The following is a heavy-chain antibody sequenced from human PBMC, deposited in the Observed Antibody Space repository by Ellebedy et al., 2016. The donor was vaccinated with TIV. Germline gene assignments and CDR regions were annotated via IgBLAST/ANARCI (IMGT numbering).Heavy chain of an antibody. CDR3: ARRYSGSSYHYFNY. V-gene: IGHV4-59*08. Sequence: MPSETLSLTCTVSGGSISRNYWDWIRQPPGKGLEWIGYIYHSVITNYNPYLKSLVTMSVDTSKRQLSLKLRSVTAADTAVYYFARRYSGSSYHYFNYWGQGPLVIVSS. D-gene: IGHD1-26*01. CDR1: GGSISRNY. J-gene: IGHJ4*02. CDR2: IYHSVIT.